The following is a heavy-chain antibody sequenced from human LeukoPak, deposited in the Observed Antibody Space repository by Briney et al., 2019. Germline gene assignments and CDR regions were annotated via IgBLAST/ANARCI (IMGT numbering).Heavy chain of an antibody. V-gene: IGHV3-30-3*01. J-gene: IGHJ6*02. Sequence: GGSLRLSCAASGFTFSSYAMHWVRQAPGKGREGVAVISYDGSKKYYADSVKGRFTISRDNSKNTLYLQMNSLRAEDTAVYYCLNWKLEDGMDVWGQGTTVTVSS. CDR2: ISYDGSKK. CDR3: LNWKLEDGMDV. D-gene: IGHD1-20*01. CDR1: GFTFSSYA.